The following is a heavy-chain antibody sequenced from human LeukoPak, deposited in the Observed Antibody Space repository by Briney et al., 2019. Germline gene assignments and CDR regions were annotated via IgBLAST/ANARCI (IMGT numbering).Heavy chain of an antibody. CDR2: INYSGST. D-gene: IGHD1-26*01. CDR1: GFTFSNAW. J-gene: IGHJ4*02. Sequence: GSLRLSCAASGFTFSNAWMSWIRQPPGKGLELIGYINYSGSTNYNPSLKRRVTISVDTSKNQFSLRLSSVTAADTAVYYCARDDGGSPDVFDYWGRGTLVTVSS. V-gene: IGHV4-59*01. CDR3: ARDDGGSPDVFDY.